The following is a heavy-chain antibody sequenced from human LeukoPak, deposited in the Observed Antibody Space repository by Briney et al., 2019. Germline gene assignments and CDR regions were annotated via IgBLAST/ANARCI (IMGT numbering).Heavy chain of an antibody. J-gene: IGHJ6*02. D-gene: IGHD5-18*01. CDR3: AREGRGYSYGFSVGYYYYGMDV. CDR2: IYSGGST. V-gene: IGHV3-53*01. Sequence: PGGSLRLSCAASGFTVSSNYMSWVRQAPGKGLEWVSVIYSGGSTYYADSVKGRFTISRDNSKNTLYLQMNSLRAEDTAVYYCAREGRGYSYGFSVGYYYYGMDVWGQGTTVTVSS. CDR1: GFTVSSNY.